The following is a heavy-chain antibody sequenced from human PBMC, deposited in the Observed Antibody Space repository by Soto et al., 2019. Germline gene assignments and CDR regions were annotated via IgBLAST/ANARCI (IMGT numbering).Heavy chain of an antibody. Sequence: QLVESGGGVVPPGASLRLSCAASGFTFSTFGMHWVRQTPGKGLEWVAVISYDGNNKVYADSVKGRFTISRDNFKNTMDLVMNNLKVVDTAVYYCAKDLQAYGDYDYYCYGLDVWGQGATVSVSS. J-gene: IGHJ6*02. D-gene: IGHD4-17*01. CDR1: GFTFSTFG. CDR3: AKDLQAYGDYDYYCYGLDV. V-gene: IGHV3-30*18. CDR2: ISYDGNNK.